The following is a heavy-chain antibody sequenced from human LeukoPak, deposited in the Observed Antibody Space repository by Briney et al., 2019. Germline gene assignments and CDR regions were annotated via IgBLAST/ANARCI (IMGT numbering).Heavy chain of an antibody. CDR3: AKVKAPSMVAAPFDY. CDR1: GFTFSSYA. D-gene: IGHD4/OR15-4a*01. J-gene: IGHJ4*02. Sequence: GGSLRLSCAASGFTFSSYAMSWVRQAPGKGLEWVSAISGSGGSTYYADFVKGRFTISRDNSKNTLYLQMNSLRAEDTAVYYCAKVKAPSMVAAPFDYWGQGTLVTVSS. CDR2: ISGSGGST. V-gene: IGHV3-23*01.